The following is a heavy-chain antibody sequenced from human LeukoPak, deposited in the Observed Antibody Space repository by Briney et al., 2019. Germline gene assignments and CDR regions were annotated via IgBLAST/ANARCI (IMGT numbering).Heavy chain of an antibody. Sequence: SGGFLRLSCAASGFSFSVYGMHWVGQAPGKWLGSVAVISHDGLRSAYGDSVKGRFTISRGNSKNTLDLQMNSLSTEDTAVYYYARDLKASVGDYWGQGTPVTVSS. D-gene: IGHD1-26*01. J-gene: IGHJ4*02. CDR2: ISHDGLRS. CDR3: ARDLKASVGDY. CDR1: GFSFSVYG. V-gene: IGHV3-30*03.